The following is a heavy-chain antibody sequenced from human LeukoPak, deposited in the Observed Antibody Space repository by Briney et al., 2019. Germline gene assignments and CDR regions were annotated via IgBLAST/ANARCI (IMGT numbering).Heavy chain of an antibody. CDR3: ARAEKDTAMVDY. CDR1: GGSISSSSYC. J-gene: IGHJ4*02. V-gene: IGHV4-39*01. Sequence: SETLSLTCTVSGGSISSSSYCWGWIRQPPGKGLEWIGSIYYSGSTYYNPSLKSRVTISVDTSKNQFSLKLSSVTAADTAVYYCARAEKDTAMVDYWGQGTLVTVSS. CDR2: IYYSGST. D-gene: IGHD5-18*01.